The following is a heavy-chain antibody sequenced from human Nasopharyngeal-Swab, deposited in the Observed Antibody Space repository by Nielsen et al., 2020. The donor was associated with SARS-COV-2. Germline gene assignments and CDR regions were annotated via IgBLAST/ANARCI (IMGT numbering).Heavy chain of an antibody. J-gene: IGHJ4*02. CDR2: IDYSGST. D-gene: IGHD3-9*01. Sequence: SETLSLTCTVSGDSISSGKDYWNWIRQTPGRGLEWIGYIDYSGSTDHNPSLKSRVTISVDTSKNQFSLKVNSVTAADTAVYYCVRLGRYYDTLSGYARHFDYWGQGILVTVSS. V-gene: IGHV4-30-4*01. CDR3: VRLGRYYDTLSGYARHFDY. CDR1: GDSISSGKDY.